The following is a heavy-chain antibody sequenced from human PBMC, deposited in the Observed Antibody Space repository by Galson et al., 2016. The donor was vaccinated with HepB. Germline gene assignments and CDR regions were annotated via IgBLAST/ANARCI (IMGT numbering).Heavy chain of an antibody. Sequence: ETLSLTCTVSGGSVSTYYWSWIRQPPGKGLEWIGYIYYSGSTNCNPSLKSRVTISVDTSKNQFSLKLSSVTAADTAVYFCARSALDYDISAGYYRPLAMDVWGQGTTVTVS. D-gene: IGHD3-9*01. J-gene: IGHJ6*02. CDR3: ARSALDYDISAGYYRPLAMDV. CDR2: IYYSGST. CDR1: GGSVSTYY. V-gene: IGHV4-59*02.